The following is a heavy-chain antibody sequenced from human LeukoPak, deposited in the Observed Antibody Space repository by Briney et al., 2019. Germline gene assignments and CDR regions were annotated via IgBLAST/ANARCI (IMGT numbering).Heavy chain of an antibody. CDR1: GFSVSSNY. CDR3: ARVSSVYGSGFYYDFDY. CDR2: LYTGGST. V-gene: IGHV3-53*01. D-gene: IGHD3-22*01. J-gene: IGHJ4*02. Sequence: PGGSLRLSCAASGFSVSSNYMSWVRQAPGKGLDWVSVLYTGGSTYYADSVKGRFTISRDNSKNTVYLQMNSLRAEDTAVYYCARVSSVYGSGFYYDFDYWGQGTLVTVSS.